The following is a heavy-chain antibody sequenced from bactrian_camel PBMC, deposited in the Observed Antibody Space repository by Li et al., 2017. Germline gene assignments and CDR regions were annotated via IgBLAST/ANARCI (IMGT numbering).Heavy chain of an antibody. V-gene: IGHV3S53*01. D-gene: IGHD3*01. Sequence: PCWSLNLSCTTSGYIFRGCGMAWYRQAPGKERESVSSIDDDGIATYADSVKGRFTISRDNAGNMLYLQLDSLKTEDTAVYYCAADCRWVVRFYDDCSGSGCYLGQGTQVKVS. CDR2: IDDDGIA. CDR1: GYIFRGCG. J-gene: IGHJ4*01.